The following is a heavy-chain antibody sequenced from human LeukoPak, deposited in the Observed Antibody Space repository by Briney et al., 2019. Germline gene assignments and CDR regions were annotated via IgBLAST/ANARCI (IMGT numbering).Heavy chain of an antibody. J-gene: IGHJ4*02. D-gene: IGHD3-16*01. Sequence: PGGSLRLSCAAPGFTFSSYAMHWVRQAPGKGLEWVAVISYDGSNKYYADSVKGRFTISRDNSKNTLYLQMNSLRAEDTAVYYCAKAPAGGDSDFDYWGQGTLVTVSS. CDR3: AKAPAGGDSDFDY. V-gene: IGHV3-30-3*01. CDR1: GFTFSSYA. CDR2: ISYDGSNK.